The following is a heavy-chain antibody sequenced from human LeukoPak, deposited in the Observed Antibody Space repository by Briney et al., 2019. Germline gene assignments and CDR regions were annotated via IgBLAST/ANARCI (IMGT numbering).Heavy chain of an antibody. J-gene: IGHJ4*02. CDR2: INAGNGNT. CDR3: ARVRPPEGGYSYGPGDY. V-gene: IGHV1-3*01. CDR1: GYTFTSYA. D-gene: IGHD5-18*01. Sequence: GSVKVSCKASGYTFTSYAMHWVRQAPGQRLEWMGWINAGNGNTKYSQKFQGRVTIPRDTSASTAYMELSSLRSEDTAVYYCARVRPPEGGYSYGPGDYWGQGTLVTVSS.